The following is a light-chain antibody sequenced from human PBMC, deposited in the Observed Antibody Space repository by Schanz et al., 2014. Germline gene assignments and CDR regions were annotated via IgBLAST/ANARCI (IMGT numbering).Light chain of an antibody. J-gene: IGLJ3*02. CDR3: VLYMKSGIWV. Sequence: QAVVTQEPSFSVSPGGTVTLTCGLSSGSVSTSHAPSWYQQTPGQAPRTLIYSTNTRSSGVPDRFSGSILGSKAALTITGAQADDESDYYCVLYMKSGIWVFGGGTKLTVL. CDR1: SGSVSTSHA. V-gene: IGLV8-61*01. CDR2: STN.